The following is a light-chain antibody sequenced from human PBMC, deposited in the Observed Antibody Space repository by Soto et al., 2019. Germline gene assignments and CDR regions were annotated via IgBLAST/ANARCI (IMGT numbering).Light chain of an antibody. J-gene: IGKJ4*01. CDR3: LQLNSYPLA. CDR2: AAS. CDR1: QGISSY. Sequence: DIQLTQSPSFLSASVGDRVTITCRASQGISSYLAWYQQKPGKAPNLLIYAASTLQSGAPSRFSGSGSGTEFTLTISSLQPEDCATYYCLQLNSYPLAFGGGTKVEIK. V-gene: IGKV1-9*01.